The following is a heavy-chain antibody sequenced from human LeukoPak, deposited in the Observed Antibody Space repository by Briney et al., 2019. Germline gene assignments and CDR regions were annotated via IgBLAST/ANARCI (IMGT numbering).Heavy chain of an antibody. CDR1: GGSISSYY. D-gene: IGHD6-19*01. V-gene: IGHV4-59*08. Sequence: KPSETLSLTCTVSGGSISSYYWSWIRQPPGKGLEWIGYIYYSGSTNYNPSLKSRVTISVDTSKNQFSLKLSSVTAADTAVYYCARSPKSSGWYRVDYWGQGTLVTVSS. CDR2: IYYSGST. J-gene: IGHJ4*02. CDR3: ARSPKSSGWYRVDY.